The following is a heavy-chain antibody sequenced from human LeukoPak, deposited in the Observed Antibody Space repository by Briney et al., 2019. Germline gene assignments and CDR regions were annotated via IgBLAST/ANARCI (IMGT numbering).Heavy chain of an antibody. D-gene: IGHD5-12*01. CDR3: RAVTDCSATTCHTQDAFDI. Sequence: GGSLRLSCATSGFSLSRNGMHWVRQAPGQGLEWVAFILSDGSYEYYADSVKGRFTISRDNSKDTVYLQLHSLRAEDTALYYCRAVTDCSATTCHTQDAFDIWGQGTMVTVSS. J-gene: IGHJ3*02. CDR1: GFSLSRNG. CDR2: ILSDGSYE. V-gene: IGHV3-30*02.